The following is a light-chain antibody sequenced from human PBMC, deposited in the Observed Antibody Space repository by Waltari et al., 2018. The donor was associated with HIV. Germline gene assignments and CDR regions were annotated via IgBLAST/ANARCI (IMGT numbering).Light chain of an antibody. CDR3: QQSFSTPFT. CDR1: QSISVY. CDR2: AAS. V-gene: IGKV1-39*01. Sequence: FQVSPSPSSPAVSGEDRVTLTCRSSQSISVYLNWYQQKPGKAPKLLMFAASSLQSGVPSRFSGSGSGTDFTLTISGLQPEDFASYYCQQSFSTPFTFGPGTKVDVK. J-gene: IGKJ3*01.